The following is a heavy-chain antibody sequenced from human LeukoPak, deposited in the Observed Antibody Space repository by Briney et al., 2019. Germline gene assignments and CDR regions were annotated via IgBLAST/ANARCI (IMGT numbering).Heavy chain of an antibody. J-gene: IGHJ4*02. V-gene: IGHV3-23*01. Sequence: PGGSLRLSCAASGFNFNSYGMNWVRQAPGKGLEWISVISGSGGRTYNTESVEGRFTISRDNSKNLLYLQMNSLRAEDTAVYYCAKDGGIAVAGTNKFDYWGQGTLVSVSS. CDR2: ISGSGGRT. CDR3: AKDGGIAVAGTNKFDY. D-gene: IGHD6-19*01. CDR1: GFNFNSYG.